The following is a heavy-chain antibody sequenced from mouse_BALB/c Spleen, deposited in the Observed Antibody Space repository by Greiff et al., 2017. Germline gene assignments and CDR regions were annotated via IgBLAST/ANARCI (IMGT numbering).Heavy chain of an antibody. Sequence: EVQLVESGGGLVQPGGSLRLSCATSGFTFTDYYMSWVRQPPGKALEWLGFIRNKANGYTTEYSASVKGRFTISRDNSQSILYLQMNTLRAEDSATYYCARDYSYYGSSYGAMDYWGQGTSVTVSS. V-gene: IGHV7-3*02. J-gene: IGHJ4*01. CDR1: GFTFTDYY. CDR2: IRNKANGYTT. CDR3: ARDYSYYGSSYGAMDY. D-gene: IGHD1-1*01.